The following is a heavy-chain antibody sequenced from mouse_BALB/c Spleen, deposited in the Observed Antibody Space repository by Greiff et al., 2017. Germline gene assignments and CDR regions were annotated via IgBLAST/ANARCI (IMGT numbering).Heavy chain of an antibody. CDR1: GFTFSSYA. Sequence: EVNVVESGGGLVKPGGSLKLSCAASGFTFSSYAMSWVRQSPEKRLEWVAEISSGGSYTYYPDTVTGRFTISRDNAKNTLYLEMSSLRSEDTAMYYCARANLDGAMDYWGQGTSVTVSS. J-gene: IGHJ4*01. V-gene: IGHV5-9-4*01. CDR2: ISSGGSYT. CDR3: ARANLDGAMDY. D-gene: IGHD4-1*01.